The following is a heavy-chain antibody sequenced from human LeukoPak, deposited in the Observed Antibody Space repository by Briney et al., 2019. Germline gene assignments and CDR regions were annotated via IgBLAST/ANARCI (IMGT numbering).Heavy chain of an antibody. J-gene: IGHJ5*02. CDR1: GGSISSYY. CDR3: ARGRGFGGGSSGWYNNWFDP. Sequence: SETLSLTCTVSGGSISSYYWSWIRQPPGKGLEWIGYIYYSGSTNYNPSLKSRVTISVDTSKNQFSLKLSSVTAADTAVYYCARGRGFGGGSSGWYNNWFDPWGQGTLVTVTS. CDR2: IYYSGST. D-gene: IGHD6-19*01. V-gene: IGHV4-59*01.